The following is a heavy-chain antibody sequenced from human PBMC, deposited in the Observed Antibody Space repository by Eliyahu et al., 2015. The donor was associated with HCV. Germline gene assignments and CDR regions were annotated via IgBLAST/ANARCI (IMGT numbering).Heavy chain of an antibody. D-gene: IGHD1-26*01. CDR2: INPNSGGT. CDR3: ARVMYSGSYYDAFDI. J-gene: IGHJ3*02. V-gene: IGHV1-2*02. CDR1: GYTFTGYY. Sequence: QVQLVQSGAEVKKPGASVKVSCKASGYTFTGYYMHWVRQAPGQGLEWMGWINPNSGGTNYAQKFQGRVTMTRDTSISTAYMELSRLRSDDTAVYYCARVMYSGSYYDAFDIWGQGTMVTVSS.